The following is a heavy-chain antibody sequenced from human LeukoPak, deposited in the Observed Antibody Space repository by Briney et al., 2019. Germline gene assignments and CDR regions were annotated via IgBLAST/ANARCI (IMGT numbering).Heavy chain of an antibody. CDR1: GGTFSSYA. Sequence: SVKVSCKASGGTFSSYAISWVRQAPGQGLEWMGGIIPIFGTANYAQKFQGRVTITTDESTSTAYMELSSLRSEDTAVYYCARGGYSSPPFDCWGQGTLVTVSS. CDR2: IIPIFGTA. CDR3: ARGGYSSPPFDC. D-gene: IGHD6-13*01. J-gene: IGHJ4*02. V-gene: IGHV1-69*05.